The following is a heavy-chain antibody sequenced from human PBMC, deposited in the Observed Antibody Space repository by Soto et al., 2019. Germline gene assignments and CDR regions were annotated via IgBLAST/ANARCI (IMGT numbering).Heavy chain of an antibody. CDR2: IYSSGNT. D-gene: IGHD3-3*01. V-gene: IGHV4-4*07. CDR1: GASVTSYY. Sequence: SETLSLTCTVSGASVTSYYWSWIRQPAGKGLDWIGRIYSSGNTDYKPSLKSRVTLSLDKSQNQVSLKLSSVTAADSGTYYCARDRLGPRCMDVWSQGTTVTVSS. J-gene: IGHJ6*02. CDR3: ARDRLGPRCMDV.